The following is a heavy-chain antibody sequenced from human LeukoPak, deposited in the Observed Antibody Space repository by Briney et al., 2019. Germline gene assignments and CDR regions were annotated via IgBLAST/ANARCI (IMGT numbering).Heavy chain of an antibody. CDR2: IYHNGGT. Sequence: SETLSLTCGVSGYSISSCYYWGWIRQPPGKGLEWIGNIYHNGGTYYNPSLKSRVTISVDTSKNQFSLKVTSVTAADTAVYYCARDRSLGYSSGSYDYWGQGTLVTVSS. D-gene: IGHD3-10*01. CDR3: ARDRSLGYSSGSYDY. V-gene: IGHV4-38-2*02. CDR1: GYSISSCYY. J-gene: IGHJ4*02.